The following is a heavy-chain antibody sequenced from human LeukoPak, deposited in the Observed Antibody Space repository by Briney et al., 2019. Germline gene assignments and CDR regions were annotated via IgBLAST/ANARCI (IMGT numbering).Heavy chain of an antibody. Sequence: PGGSLRLSCAASGFTFSSYWMSWGRQAPGKGLEWVGNIKQDGSEKYYVDSVKGRFTISRDNAKNSLYLQMNSLRAEDTPVYYCARNGTVAARRYYYYYYMDVLGKGTTVTVSS. D-gene: IGHD6-19*01. J-gene: IGHJ6*03. CDR1: GFTFSSYW. CDR2: IKQDGSEK. CDR3: ARNGTVAARRYYYYYYMDV. V-gene: IGHV3-7*01.